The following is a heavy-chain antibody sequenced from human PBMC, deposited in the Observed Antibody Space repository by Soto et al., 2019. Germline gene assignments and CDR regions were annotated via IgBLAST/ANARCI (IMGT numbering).Heavy chain of an antibody. Sequence: PGGSLRLSCAASEFTFDKYYMTWVRQAPGKAPEWVANIKPEGSEQYYVDSVKGRFTISRDNANNSLYLQMNSLRAEDTAVYFCARGNWNYYYGFDVWGQGTTVTVSS. CDR1: EFTFDKYY. V-gene: IGHV3-7*01. D-gene: IGHD1-20*01. J-gene: IGHJ6*02. CDR3: ARGNWNYYYGFDV. CDR2: IKPEGSEQ.